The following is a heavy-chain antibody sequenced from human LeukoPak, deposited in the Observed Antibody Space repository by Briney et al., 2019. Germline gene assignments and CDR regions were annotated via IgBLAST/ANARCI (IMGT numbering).Heavy chain of an antibody. J-gene: IGHJ6*04. CDR1: GGTFSSYA. Sequence: ASVKVSCKASGGTFSSYAISWVRQAPGQGLEWMGWISAYNGNTNYAQKLQGRVTMTTDTSTSTAYMELRSLRSDDTAVYYCARDGGPASYYGMDVWGKGTTVTVSS. V-gene: IGHV1-18*01. D-gene: IGHD3-16*01. CDR3: ARDGGPASYYGMDV. CDR2: ISAYNGNT.